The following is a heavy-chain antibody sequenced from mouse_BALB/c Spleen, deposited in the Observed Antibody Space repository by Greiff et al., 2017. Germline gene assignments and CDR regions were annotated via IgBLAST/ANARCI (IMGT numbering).Heavy chain of an antibody. J-gene: IGHJ3*01. CDR3: ARRGDYGWFAY. V-gene: IGHV1-87*01. CDR2: IYPGDGDT. Sequence: QVQLKQSGAELARPGASVKLSCKASGYTFTSYWMQWVKQRPGQGLEWIGAIYPGDGDTRYTQKFKGKATLTADKSSSTAYMQLSSLASEDSAVYYCARRGDYGWFAYWGQGTLVTVSA. CDR1: GYTFTSYW. D-gene: IGHD2-4*01.